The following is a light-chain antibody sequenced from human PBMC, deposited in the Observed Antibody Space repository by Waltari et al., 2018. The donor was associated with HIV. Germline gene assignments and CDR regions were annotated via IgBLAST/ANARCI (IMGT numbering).Light chain of an antibody. V-gene: IGLV3-19*01. Sequence: SSELAQDPAVSVALGQTVRITCQGDSVRSYYASWYQQKPGQAPVLVVYGEHNRPSGIPDRFSGSRSGNTASLTIAGAQTEDEADYYCNSRDSSGHWFFGGGTKVTVL. CDR1: SVRSYY. J-gene: IGLJ3*02. CDR2: GEH. CDR3: NSRDSSGHWF.